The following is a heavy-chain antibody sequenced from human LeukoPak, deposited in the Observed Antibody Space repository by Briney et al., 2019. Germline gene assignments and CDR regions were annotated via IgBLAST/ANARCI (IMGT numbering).Heavy chain of an antibody. CDR3: AKKAVGTATGGPFDS. V-gene: IGHV3-23*01. D-gene: IGHD1-26*01. CDR1: GFTFSSYA. Sequence: GGSLRLSCAASGFTFSSYAMSWARQAPGKGLEWVSAISGSGGSTYYADSVKGRFTISRDNSKNTMYLQMNSLKAEDTAVYYCAKKAVGTATGGPFDSWGQGTLVIVSS. J-gene: IGHJ5*01. CDR2: ISGSGGST.